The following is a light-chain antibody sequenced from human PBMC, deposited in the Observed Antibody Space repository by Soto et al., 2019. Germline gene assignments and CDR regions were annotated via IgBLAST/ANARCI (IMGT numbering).Light chain of an antibody. J-gene: IGLJ1*01. CDR2: EVN. CDR3: TSYAGGHNV. CDR1: SSDVGGYNY. Sequence: QSVLTQPPSASGSPGQSVTISCTGTSSDVGGYNYVSWYQQHPGKVPKLMVYEVNKRPSGVPDRFSGSKSGNTASLTVAGLQAEDEAHYYCTSYAGGHNVFGTGTKVTVL. V-gene: IGLV2-8*01.